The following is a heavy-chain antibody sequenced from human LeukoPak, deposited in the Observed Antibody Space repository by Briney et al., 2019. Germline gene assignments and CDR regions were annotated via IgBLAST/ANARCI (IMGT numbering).Heavy chain of an antibody. V-gene: IGHV4-34*01. CDR1: GGSFSGYY. J-gene: IGHJ4*02. CDR2: INHSGST. CDR3: ARGVQQWPFDY. D-gene: IGHD6-19*01. Sequence: SETLSLTCTVYGGSFSGYYWSWIRQPPGKGLEWIGEINHSGSTNYNPSLKSRVTISVDTSKNQFSLKLSSVTAADTAVYYCARGVQQWPFDYWGQGTLVTVSS.